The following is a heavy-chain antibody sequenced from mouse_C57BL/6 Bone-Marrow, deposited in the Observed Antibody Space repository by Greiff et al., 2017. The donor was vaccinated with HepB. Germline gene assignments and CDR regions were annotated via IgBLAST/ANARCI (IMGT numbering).Heavy chain of an antibody. D-gene: IGHD1-1*01. CDR2: ISSGGDYI. CDR1: GFTFSSYA. CDR3: TRDHYYSSRAGYFDY. Sequence: EVKLMESGEGLVKPGGSLKLSCAASGFTFSSYAMSWVRQTPEKRLEWVAYISSGGDYIYYADTVKGRFTISRDNARNTLYLQMSSLKSEDTAMYYCTRDHYYSSRAGYFDYWGQGTTLTVSS. J-gene: IGHJ2*01. V-gene: IGHV5-9-1*02.